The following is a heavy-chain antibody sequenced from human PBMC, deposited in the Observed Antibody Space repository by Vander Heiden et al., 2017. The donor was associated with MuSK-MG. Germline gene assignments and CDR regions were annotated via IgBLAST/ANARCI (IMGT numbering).Heavy chain of an antibody. V-gene: IGHV4-39*07. CDR1: GDSITTTTYY. J-gene: IGHJ4*02. CDR2: IYYSGNT. CDR3: AGGTEVGWGGC. D-gene: IGHD1-26*01. Sequence: QLQLQESGPGLVKPSETLSLTCTVSGDSITTTTYYWGWFRQPPGKRLEWIGNIYYSGNTYYNPSLKSRVTISVDTSKNQFSLNLNSVTAADTAVYFCAGGTEVGWGGCWAQGTLVTVSS.